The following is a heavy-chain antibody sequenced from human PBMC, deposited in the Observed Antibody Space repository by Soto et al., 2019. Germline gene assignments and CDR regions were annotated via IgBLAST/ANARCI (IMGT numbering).Heavy chain of an antibody. D-gene: IGHD3-22*01. Sequence: QVQLVESGGGVVQPGRSLRLSCAASGFTFSNYGMHWVRQAPGKGLEWVAVIWYDGSNEYYADSVKGRFTISRDNSKNTLYLEMNSLRAEDTAVYYCVREESSDSHKSFENGGQGTLVTVSS. CDR2: IWYDGSNE. CDR3: VREESSDSHKSFEN. V-gene: IGHV3-33*01. CDR1: GFTFSNYG. J-gene: IGHJ1*01.